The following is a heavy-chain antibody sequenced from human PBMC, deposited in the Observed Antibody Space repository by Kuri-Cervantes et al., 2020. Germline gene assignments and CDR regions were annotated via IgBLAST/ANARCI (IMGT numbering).Heavy chain of an antibody. Sequence: GGSLRLSCAASGFTFSSYWMSWVRQAPGKGLGWVANIKQDGSEKYYVDSVKGRFTISRDNAKNSLYLQMNSLRAEDTAVYYCARSTAVVQRGAGYWGQGTLVTVSS. CDR3: ARSTAVVQRGAGY. CDR1: GFTFSSYW. CDR2: IKQDGSEK. J-gene: IGHJ4*02. V-gene: IGHV3-7*01. D-gene: IGHD4-23*01.